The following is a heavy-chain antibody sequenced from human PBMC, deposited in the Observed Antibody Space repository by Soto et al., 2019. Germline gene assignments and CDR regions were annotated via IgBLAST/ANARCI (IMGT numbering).Heavy chain of an antibody. CDR2: IIPIFGTA. J-gene: IGHJ4*02. CDR1: GGTFSSYA. V-gene: IGHV1-69*06. CDR3: ARDKPTSDYLWGSYRYTYTFDY. Sequence: ASVKVSCKASGGTFSSYAISWVRQAPGQGLEWMGGIIPIFGTANYAQKFQGRVTITADKSTSTAYMELSSLGSEDTAVYYCARDKPTSDYLWGSYRYTYTFDYWGQGTLVPVSS. D-gene: IGHD3-16*02.